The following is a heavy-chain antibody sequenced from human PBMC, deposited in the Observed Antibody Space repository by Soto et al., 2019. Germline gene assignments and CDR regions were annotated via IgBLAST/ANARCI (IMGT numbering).Heavy chain of an antibody. V-gene: IGHV4-31*03. Sequence: SETLSLTCTVYGGSISSGGYYWSWIRQHPGKGLEWIGYIYYSGSTYYNPSLKSRVTISVDTYKNQFSLKLSSVTAADTAGYYCARGRVTVTPTYWGQGTLVTVSS. J-gene: IGHJ4*02. D-gene: IGHD4-17*01. CDR1: GGSISSGGYY. CDR2: IYYSGST. CDR3: ARGRVTVTPTY.